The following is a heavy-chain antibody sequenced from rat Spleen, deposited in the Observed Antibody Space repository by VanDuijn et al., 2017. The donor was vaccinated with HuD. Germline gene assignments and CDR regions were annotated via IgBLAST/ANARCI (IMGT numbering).Heavy chain of an antibody. CDR2: ISSKSYNYAT. CDR1: GFDFNSYG. J-gene: IGHJ3*01. D-gene: IGHD1-9*01. Sequence: EVQVVESGGGLVQPKGSLKLSCAASGFDFNSYGMSWVRQAPGKGLDLVADISSKSYNYATYYADSVKDRFTISRDDSQSTVYLQMDNLKTEDTALYYCTGWGLRVYTLPFDYWGQGTLVTVSS. CDR3: TGWGLRVYTLPFDY. V-gene: IGHV10-10*01.